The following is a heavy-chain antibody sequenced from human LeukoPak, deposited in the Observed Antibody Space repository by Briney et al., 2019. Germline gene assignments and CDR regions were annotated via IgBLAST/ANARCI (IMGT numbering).Heavy chain of an antibody. Sequence: GGSLRLSCAASGFTFSSYAMSWVRQAPGKGLDWVSVIVGIDSNTYYADSVKGRFTISRDNAKNSLYLQMTSLRAEDTAVYYCARAEVVPATDFDYWGQGTLVTVSS. J-gene: IGHJ4*02. CDR2: IVGIDSNT. CDR3: ARAEVVPATDFDY. D-gene: IGHD2-2*01. CDR1: GFTFSSYA. V-gene: IGHV3-23*01.